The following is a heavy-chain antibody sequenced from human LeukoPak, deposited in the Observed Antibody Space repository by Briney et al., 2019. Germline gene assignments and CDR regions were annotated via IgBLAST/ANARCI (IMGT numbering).Heavy chain of an antibody. V-gene: IGHV3-30*03. CDR3: ARDFSTWYSIDF. CDR1: GFTFSDYY. CDR2: ISYDAAVK. Sequence: GGSLGLSCAASGFTFSDYYMSWIRQAPGKGLQWVAFISYDAAVKYYADSVRGRFAVSRDNSKNTLSLEMNSLRPEDTAVYYCARDFSTWYSIDFWGRGTLVTVSS. J-gene: IGHJ4*02. D-gene: IGHD2-15*01.